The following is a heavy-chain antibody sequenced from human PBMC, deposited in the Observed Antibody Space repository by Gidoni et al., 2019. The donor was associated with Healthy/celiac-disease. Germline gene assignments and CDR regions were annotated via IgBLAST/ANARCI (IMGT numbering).Heavy chain of an antibody. CDR3: AREPARIAVAGTVI. CDR2: IIPILGIA. CDR1: GGTFSSYA. D-gene: IGHD6-19*01. J-gene: IGHJ4*02. Sequence: QVQLVQSGAEVKKPGSSVKVSCKASGGTFSSYAISWVRQAPGQGLEWMGRIIPILGIANYAQKFQGRVTITADKSTSTAYMELSSLRSEDTAVYYCAREPARIAVAGTVIWGQGTLVTVSS. V-gene: IGHV1-69*04.